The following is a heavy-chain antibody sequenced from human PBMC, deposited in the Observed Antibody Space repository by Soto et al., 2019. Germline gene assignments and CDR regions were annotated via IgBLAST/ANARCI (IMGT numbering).Heavy chain of an antibody. D-gene: IGHD3-22*01. CDR2: ISGSGVST. CDR3: AKSPGMYYYDSSGYYHYDF. J-gene: IGHJ4*02. V-gene: IGHV3-23*01. Sequence: EVQLLESGGGLAQPGGSLRLSCAASGFTFSSYAMSWVRQAPGKGLEWVSAISGSGVSTYYADSVKGRFTISRDNSKTPLYWQMNSLRAENTAVYYCAKSPGMYYYDSSGYYHYDFWGQGTLVTVSS. CDR1: GFTFSSYA.